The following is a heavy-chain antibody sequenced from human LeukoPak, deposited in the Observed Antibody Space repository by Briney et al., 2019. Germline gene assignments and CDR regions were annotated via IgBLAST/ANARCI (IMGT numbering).Heavy chain of an antibody. J-gene: IGHJ4*02. CDR2: ISYDGSNK. Sequence: PGRSLRLSCAASGFIFSTYEIHWVRQVPGNGLEWVAVISYDGSNKYYAESVKGRFTISRDNSKDTLYLQMNSLRPEDTAVYYCVRGRHHLYSSSWYGFFWGQGTLVTVSS. V-gene: IGHV3-30*04. CDR1: GFIFSTYE. CDR3: VRGRHHLYSSSWYGFF. D-gene: IGHD6-13*01.